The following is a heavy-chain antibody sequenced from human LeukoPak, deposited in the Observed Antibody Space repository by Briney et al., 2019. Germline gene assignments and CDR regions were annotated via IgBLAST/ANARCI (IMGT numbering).Heavy chain of an antibody. D-gene: IGHD6-19*01. Sequence: SQTLPLTCTVSGGSISSGSYYWSWIRQPAGKGLEWIGRIYTSGSTNYNPSLKSRVTISVDTSKNQVSLKLSSVTAADTAVYYCARDWTEYSSGWYDDYWGQGTLVTVSS. J-gene: IGHJ4*02. CDR3: ARDWTEYSSGWYDDY. V-gene: IGHV4-61*02. CDR1: GGSISSGSYY. CDR2: IYTSGST.